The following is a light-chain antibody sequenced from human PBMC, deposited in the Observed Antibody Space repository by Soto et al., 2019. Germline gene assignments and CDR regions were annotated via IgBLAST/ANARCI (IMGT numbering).Light chain of an antibody. CDR2: EGS. Sequence: QSALTQPASVSGSPGQSITISCTGTSSDVGSYNLVSWCQQHPGKAPKLMIYEGSKRPSAVSDRFSGSKSGNTASLTISGLQAEDEADYYCCSYARSSTLVFGGGTKLTVL. CDR3: CSYARSSTLV. J-gene: IGLJ2*01. V-gene: IGLV2-23*01. CDR1: SSDVGSYNL.